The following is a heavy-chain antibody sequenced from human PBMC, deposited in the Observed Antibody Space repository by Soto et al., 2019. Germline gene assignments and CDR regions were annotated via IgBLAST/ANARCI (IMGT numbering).Heavy chain of an antibody. D-gene: IGHD4-17*01. CDR3: ARAPRHGDYEAGYYYGMDV. CDR1: GGTFSSYA. Sequence: SVKVSCKASGGTFSSYAISWVRQAPGQGLEWMGGIIPIFGTANYAQKFQGRVTITADESTSTAYMELSSLRSEDTAVYYCARAPRHGDYEAGYYYGMDVWGQGTTVTVSS. CDR2: IIPIFGTA. J-gene: IGHJ6*02. V-gene: IGHV1-69*13.